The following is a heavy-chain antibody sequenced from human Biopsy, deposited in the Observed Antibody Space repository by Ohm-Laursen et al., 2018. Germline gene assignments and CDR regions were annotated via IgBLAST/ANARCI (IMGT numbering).Heavy chain of an antibody. V-gene: IGHV3-23*01. CDR1: GFTFNIYA. Sequence: SLRLSCAASGFTFNIYAMNWVRQAPGKGLQWVSTITGTGSGIGTTTYYADSVKGRFTISRDNSKNSLYLQMNSLRAEDTAVYYYARDLTWGSYFDSWGQGSLVTVSS. CDR2: ITGTGSGIGTTT. CDR3: ARDLTWGSYFDS. J-gene: IGHJ4*02. D-gene: IGHD3-16*01.